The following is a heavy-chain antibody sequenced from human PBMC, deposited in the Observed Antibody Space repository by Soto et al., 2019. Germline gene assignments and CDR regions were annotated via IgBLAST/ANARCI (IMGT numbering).Heavy chain of an antibody. Sequence: PSETLSLTCAVSGYSISSGYYWGWIRQPPGKGLEWIGSIYYSGSTYYNPSLKSRVTISVDTSKNQFSLKLSSVTAADTAVYYCARHEEASAYGMDVWGQGTTVTVSS. J-gene: IGHJ6*02. V-gene: IGHV4-38-2*01. CDR3: ARHEEASAYGMDV. D-gene: IGHD6-25*01. CDR2: IYYSGST. CDR1: GYSISSGYY.